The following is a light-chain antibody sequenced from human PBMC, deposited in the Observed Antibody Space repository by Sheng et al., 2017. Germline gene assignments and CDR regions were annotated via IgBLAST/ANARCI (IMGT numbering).Light chain of an antibody. Sequence: EIVLTQSPGTLSLSPGERATLSCRASHSVSSTYLAWYQQKPGQAPRLLIYGASNRASGIPDRFSASGSGTDFTLSISRLEPEDFAVYYCQQYSSSPFTFGPGTKVDFK. V-gene: IGKV3-20*01. J-gene: IGKJ3*01. CDR2: GAS. CDR1: HSVSSTY. CDR3: QQYSSSPFT.